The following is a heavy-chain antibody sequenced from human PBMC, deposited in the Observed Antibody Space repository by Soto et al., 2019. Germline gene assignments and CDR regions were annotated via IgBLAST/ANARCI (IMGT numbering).Heavy chain of an antibody. J-gene: IGHJ5*02. V-gene: IGHV4-4*07. CDR2: ISTSGTT. CDR1: GASISSYF. D-gene: IGHD6-19*01. CDR3: AREAGPDRWFDP. Sequence: ETLSLTCTVSGASISSYFWTWIRQPAGKGLDWIGRISTSGTTNYNPSLKSRVTMSVDTSKNHFSLNLSSVTAADTAVYYCAREAGPDRWFDPWGQGTLVTV.